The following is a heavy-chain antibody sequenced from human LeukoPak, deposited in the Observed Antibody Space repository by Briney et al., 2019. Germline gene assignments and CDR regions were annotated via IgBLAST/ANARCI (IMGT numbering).Heavy chain of an antibody. CDR1: GGSISSGSYY. Sequence: SETLSLTCAVSGGSISSGSYYWSSIRQPPGKGLEWIGYIYYGGSTNYNPSLKSRVTISVDTSKNQFSLKLTSVTAADTAVYYCARATAFFDIWGQGTMVTVSS. CDR2: IYYGGST. J-gene: IGHJ3*02. V-gene: IGHV4-61*01. CDR3: ARATAFFDI.